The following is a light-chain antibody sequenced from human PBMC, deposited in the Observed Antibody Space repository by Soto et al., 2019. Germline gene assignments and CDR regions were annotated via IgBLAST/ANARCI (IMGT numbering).Light chain of an antibody. V-gene: IGKV1-39*01. CDR1: QSISSY. J-gene: IGKJ5*01. CDR2: AAS. Sequence: DIQITQSPASLAVSIGDRVTITCRASQSISSYLNWYQQKPGKAPKLLIYAASSLQSGVPSRFSGSGSETEFTLTISRRQPDGFATSFCHSSAFCQVARLEI. CDR3: HSSA.